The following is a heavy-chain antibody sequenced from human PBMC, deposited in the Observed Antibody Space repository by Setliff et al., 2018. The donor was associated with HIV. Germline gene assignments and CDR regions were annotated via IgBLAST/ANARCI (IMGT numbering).Heavy chain of an antibody. CDR2: IYHSGPT. Sequence: SETLSLTCTVSGGSFTYMAYYWAWVRQAPGKGLECIGSIYHSGPTYYNPSLKGRITMSVDTSRNQFSLRLTYVTATDTAVYFFARLEQLINWFDPWGQGILVTVSS. CDR1: GGSFTYMAYY. CDR3: ARLEQLINWFDP. J-gene: IGHJ5*02. V-gene: IGHV4-39*01. D-gene: IGHD1-1*01.